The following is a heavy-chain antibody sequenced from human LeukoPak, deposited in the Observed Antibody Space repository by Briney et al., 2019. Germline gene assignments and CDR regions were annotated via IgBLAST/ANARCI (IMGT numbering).Heavy chain of an antibody. D-gene: IGHD2-15*01. CDR1: GYSFTSYW. CDR2: IDPSDSYT. J-gene: IGHJ4*02. Sequence: GASLKISCKGSGYSFTSYWISWGRQVPGKGREWMGRIDPSDSYTNYSPSFQGHVTISADKSISTAYLQWSSLKASDTAMYYCARGYCSGGSCYLVGYWGQGTLVTVSS. CDR3: ARGYCSGGSCYLVGY. V-gene: IGHV5-10-1*01.